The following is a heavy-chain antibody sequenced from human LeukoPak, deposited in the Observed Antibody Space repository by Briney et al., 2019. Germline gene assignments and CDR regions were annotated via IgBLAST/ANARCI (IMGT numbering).Heavy chain of an antibody. Sequence: SETLSLTCAVYGGSFSGYYWSWIRQPPGKGLEWIGEINHSVGTNYNPSLKSRVTISVDTSKNQFSLKLSSVTAADTAVYYCAGERIAVAGTDYWGQGTLVTVSS. J-gene: IGHJ4*02. CDR2: INHSVGT. CDR1: GGSFSGYY. V-gene: IGHV4-34*01. CDR3: AGERIAVAGTDY. D-gene: IGHD6-19*01.